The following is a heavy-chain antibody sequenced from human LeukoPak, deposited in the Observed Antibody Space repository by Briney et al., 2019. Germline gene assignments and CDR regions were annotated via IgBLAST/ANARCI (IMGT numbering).Heavy chain of an antibody. V-gene: IGHV4-34*01. CDR3: ARKYAYYDSSGYYYPTFDY. CDR1: GGSFSGYY. Sequence: SETLSLTCAVYGGSFSGYYWSWIRQPPGKGLEWIGEINHSGSTNYNPSLKSRVTISVDTSKNQFSLKLSSVTAADMAVYYCARKYAYYDSSGYYYPTFDYWGQGTLVTVSS. J-gene: IGHJ4*02. D-gene: IGHD3-22*01. CDR2: INHSGST.